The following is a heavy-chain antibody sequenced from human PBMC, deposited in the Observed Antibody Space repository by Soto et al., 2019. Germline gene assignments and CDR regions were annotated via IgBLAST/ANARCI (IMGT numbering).Heavy chain of an antibody. Sequence: PSPTLSLTYAVSGGSISSSNWWSWVRQPPGKGLEWIGEIYHRGSANCNPSPKSRVTISVDKSKNQFSLKLSSVTAADTAVYYCAGTYSSSWYRYYYYYYGMDVWGQGTTVT. D-gene: IGHD6-13*01. CDR1: GGSISSSNW. J-gene: IGHJ6*02. CDR2: IYHRGSA. CDR3: AGTYSSSWYRYYYYYYGMDV. V-gene: IGHV4-4*02.